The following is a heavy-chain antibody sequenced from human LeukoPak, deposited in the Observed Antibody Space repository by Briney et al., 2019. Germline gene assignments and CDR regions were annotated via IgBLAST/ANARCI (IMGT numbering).Heavy chain of an antibody. CDR3: AREASGSSDFDY. Sequence: SETLSLICTVCGGSISSSYYFWSWIRQPPGKGLELIGYIHYSGSTYYNPSLKSRVTISVDTSKNQFSLKLSAVTAADTAVYYCAREASGSSDFDYWGQGTLVTVSS. V-gene: IGHV4-30-4*01. J-gene: IGHJ4*02. D-gene: IGHD3-10*01. CDR1: GGSISSSYYF. CDR2: IHYSGST.